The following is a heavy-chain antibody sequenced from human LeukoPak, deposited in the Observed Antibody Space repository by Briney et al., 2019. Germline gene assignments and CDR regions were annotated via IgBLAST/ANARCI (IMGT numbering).Heavy chain of an antibody. J-gene: IGHJ4*02. CDR2: IYYSGST. D-gene: IGHD6-19*01. CDR1: GGSISSSSYY. CDR3: ASQKKPGIAVAGTSIDY. Sequence: SETLTLTCTVSGGSISSSSYYWGWIRQPPGKGLEWIGSIYYSGSTYYNPSLKSRVTISVDTSKNQFSLKLSSVTAADTAVYYCASQKKPGIAVAGTSIDYWGQGTLVTVSS. V-gene: IGHV4-39*01.